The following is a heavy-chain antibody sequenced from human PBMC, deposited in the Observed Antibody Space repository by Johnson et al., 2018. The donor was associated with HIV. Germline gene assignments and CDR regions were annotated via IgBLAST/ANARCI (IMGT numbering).Heavy chain of an antibody. Sequence: VQLVESGGGLVQPGGSLRLSCVASGFTFDDYGMSWVRQAPGKGLEWVSGIHWNGGSTGYAESVKGRFTISRDNAKNSLYLQMNSLRAEDTALYYCARDTYSSDACDIWGQGTMVTVSS. J-gene: IGHJ3*02. CDR1: GFTFDDYG. D-gene: IGHD4-11*01. CDR3: ARDTYSSDACDI. CDR2: IHWNGGST. V-gene: IGHV3-20*04.